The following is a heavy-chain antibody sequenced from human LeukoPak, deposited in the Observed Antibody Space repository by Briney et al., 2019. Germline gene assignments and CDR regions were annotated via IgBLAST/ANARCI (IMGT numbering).Heavy chain of an antibody. CDR1: GGSISSSSYY. CDR3: ARRSGYSYEGPINWFDP. V-gene: IGHV4-39*01. Sequence: SETLSLTCTVSGGSISSSSYYWGWIRQPPGKGLEWIGSIYYSGSTYYNPSLKSRVTISVDTSKNQFSLKLSSVTAADTAVYYSARRSGYSYEGPINWFDPWGQGTLVTVSS. D-gene: IGHD5-18*01. J-gene: IGHJ5*02. CDR2: IYYSGST.